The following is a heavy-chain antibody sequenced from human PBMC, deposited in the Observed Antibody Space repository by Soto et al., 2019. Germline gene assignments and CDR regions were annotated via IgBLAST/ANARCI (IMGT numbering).Heavy chain of an antibody. J-gene: IGHJ4*02. D-gene: IGHD5-18*01. CDR2: IYYSGST. Sequence: SETLSLTCTVSGGSISSSSYYWGWIRQPPGKGLEWIGSIYYSGSTYYNPSLKSRVTISVDTSKNQFSLKLSSVTAADTAVYYCATELLRSGTAMVNFDYWGQGTLVTVSS. V-gene: IGHV4-39*01. CDR1: GGSISSSSYY. CDR3: ATELLRSGTAMVNFDY.